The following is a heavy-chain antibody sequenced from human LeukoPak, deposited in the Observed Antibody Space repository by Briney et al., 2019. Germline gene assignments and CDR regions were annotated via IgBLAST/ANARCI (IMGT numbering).Heavy chain of an antibody. CDR3: ARGGDGYKFDF. J-gene: IGHJ4*02. D-gene: IGHD5-24*01. CDR2: IIPIFGMA. Sequence: SVKVSCKASGGTFSSYAISWVRQAPGQGLEWMGRIIPIFGMANYAQKFQGRVTITADKSTSTAYMEPSSLRSEDTAVYYCARGGDGYKFDFWGQGTLVTVSS. CDR1: GGTFSSYA. V-gene: IGHV1-69*04.